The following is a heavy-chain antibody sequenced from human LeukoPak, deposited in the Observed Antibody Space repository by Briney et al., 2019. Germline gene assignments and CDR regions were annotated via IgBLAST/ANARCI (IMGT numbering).Heavy chain of an antibody. V-gene: IGHV3-48*01. J-gene: IGHJ6*02. Sequence: AGGSLRLSCAASGFTFSSYSMNWVRQAPGKGLEWVSYISSSSSTIYYADSVKGRFTISRDNAKNSLYLQMNSLRAEDTAVYYCARDKSSGWYPRIYYHYGMDVWGQGTTVTVSS. CDR2: ISSSSSTI. D-gene: IGHD6-19*01. CDR3: ARDKSSGWYPRIYYHYGMDV. CDR1: GFTFSSYS.